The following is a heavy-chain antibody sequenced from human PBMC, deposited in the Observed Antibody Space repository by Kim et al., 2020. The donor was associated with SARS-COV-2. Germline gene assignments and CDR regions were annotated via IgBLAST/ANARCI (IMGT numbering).Heavy chain of an antibody. D-gene: IGHD6-13*01. J-gene: IGHJ4*02. V-gene: IGHV4-39*07. Sequence: SETLSLTCSVSGGSIGTINYFWGWIRQPPGKGLEWIGSLFYSGSTYYNPSLNSRVIISGDTSKNQFSLMLTSVTAADTAVYFCAGDEYSSSWYRFWGQGTLLAVSS. CDR1: GGSIGTINYF. CDR2: LFYSGST. CDR3: AGDEYSSSWYRF.